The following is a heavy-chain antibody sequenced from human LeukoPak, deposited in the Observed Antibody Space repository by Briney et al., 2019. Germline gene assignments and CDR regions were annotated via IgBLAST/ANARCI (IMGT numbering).Heavy chain of an antibody. Sequence: SETLSLTCAVYGGSFSGYYWSWIRQPPGKGLEWIGEINHSGSTNYNPSLKSRVTISVDTSKNQFSLKLSSVTAADTAVYYCARVQYSSSFVNWGQGTLVTVSS. D-gene: IGHD6-6*01. J-gene: IGHJ4*02. CDR3: ARVQYSSSFVN. CDR1: GGSFSGYY. V-gene: IGHV4-34*01. CDR2: INHSGST.